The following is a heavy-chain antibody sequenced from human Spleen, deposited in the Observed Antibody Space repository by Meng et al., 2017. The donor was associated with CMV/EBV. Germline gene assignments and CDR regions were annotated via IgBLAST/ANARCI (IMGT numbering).Heavy chain of an antibody. CDR2: INPNSGGT. J-gene: IGHJ6*02. Sequence: ASVKVSCKVSGYTLTELSRHWVRQAPGQGLEWMGWINPNSGGTNYAQKFQGRVTMTRDTSISTAYMELSRLRSDDTAVYYCARATEDIVVVPAAIQGYYYGMDVWGQGTTVTVSS. V-gene: IGHV1-2*02. D-gene: IGHD2-2*02. CDR1: GYTLTELS. CDR3: ARATEDIVVVPAAIQGYYYGMDV.